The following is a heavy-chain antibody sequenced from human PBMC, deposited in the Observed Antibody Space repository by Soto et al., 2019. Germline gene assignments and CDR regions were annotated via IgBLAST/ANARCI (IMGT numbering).Heavy chain of an antibody. Sequence: GASVKVSCKASGYTFTSYGISWVRQAPGQGLEWMGWISAYNGNTNYAQKLQGRVTMTTDTSTSTAYMELRSLRSDDTAVYYCARREGGCPTCDAFDIWGQGTMVTVSS. CDR1: GYTFTSYG. V-gene: IGHV1-18*01. J-gene: IGHJ3*02. CDR3: ARREGGCPTCDAFDI. CDR2: ISAYNGNT. D-gene: IGHD1-26*01.